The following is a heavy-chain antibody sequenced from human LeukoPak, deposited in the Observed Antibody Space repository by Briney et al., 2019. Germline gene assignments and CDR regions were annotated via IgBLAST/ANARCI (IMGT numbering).Heavy chain of an antibody. J-gene: IGHJ4*02. V-gene: IGHV3-7*01. CDR2: IKQDGSEK. Sequence: GGSLRLSCAASGFTFSNYWMGWVRQAPGKGLEWVANIKQDGSEKYYVDSVKGRFTISRDNAKNSLYLQMNSLRVEDTAVYYCAKGGGFCDYWGQGTLVTVSS. CDR3: AKGGGFCDY. CDR1: GFTFSNYW. D-gene: IGHD2-15*01.